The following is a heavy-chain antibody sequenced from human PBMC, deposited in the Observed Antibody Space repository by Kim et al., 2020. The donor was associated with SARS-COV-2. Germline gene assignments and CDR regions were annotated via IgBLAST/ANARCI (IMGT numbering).Heavy chain of an antibody. CDR2: IYYSGST. V-gene: IGHV4-39*07. Sequence: SETLSLTCTVSGGSISRSPYYWGWIRQPPGKGLEWIGSIYYSGSTYYNPSLKSRVTISVDTSKNQFSLKMSSVTAADTAVYYCARECIGCDLPQGWGQGTLVTVSS. CDR1: GGSISRSPYY. CDR3: ARECIGCDLPQG. J-gene: IGHJ4*02.